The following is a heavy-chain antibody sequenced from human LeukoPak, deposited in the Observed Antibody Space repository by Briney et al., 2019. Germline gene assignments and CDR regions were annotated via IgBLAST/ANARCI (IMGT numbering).Heavy chain of an antibody. D-gene: IGHD3-10*01. CDR3: XXXXXXXYGHRRGYNWFDP. Sequence: PGGTLRLSCAASGFTFSSYGMSWVRQAPGKGLEWLSAISGSGDYTYYADSVKGRFTISRDNSKNTLYLQMNSLRAEDTAVYYCXXXXXXXYGHRRGYNWFDPWGQGTLVTVSS. CDR1: GFTFSSYG. V-gene: IGHV3-23*01. CDR2: ISGSGDYT. J-gene: IGHJ5*02.